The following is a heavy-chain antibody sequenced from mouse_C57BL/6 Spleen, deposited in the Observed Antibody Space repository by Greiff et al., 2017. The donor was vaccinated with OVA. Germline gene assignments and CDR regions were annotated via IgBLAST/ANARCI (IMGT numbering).Heavy chain of an antibody. J-gene: IGHJ4*01. V-gene: IGHV5-4*03. CDR2: ISDGGSYT. CDR3: ATEYYGSSGY. CDR1: GFTFSSYA. D-gene: IGHD1-1*01. Sequence: EVMLVESGGGLVKPGGSLKLSCAASGFTFSSYAMSWVRQTPEKRLEWVATISDGGSYTYYPDNVKGRFTISRDNAKNNLYLQMSHLKSEDTAMYYCATEYYGSSGYWGQGTTVTVSS.